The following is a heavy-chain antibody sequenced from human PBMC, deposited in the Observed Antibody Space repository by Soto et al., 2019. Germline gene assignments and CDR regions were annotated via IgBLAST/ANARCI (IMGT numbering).Heavy chain of an antibody. J-gene: IGHJ4*02. D-gene: IGHD3-10*01. CDR3: ARVPTDYYGSGTFDY. CDR2: IYHSGST. CDR1: CYSISSGYY. Sequence: SETLSLTCAVSCYSISSGYYWGWIRQPPGKGLEWIGSIYHSGSTYYNPSLKSRVTISVDTSKNQFSLKLSSVTAADTAVYYCARVPTDYYGSGTFDYWGQGTLVTVSS. V-gene: IGHV4-38-2*01.